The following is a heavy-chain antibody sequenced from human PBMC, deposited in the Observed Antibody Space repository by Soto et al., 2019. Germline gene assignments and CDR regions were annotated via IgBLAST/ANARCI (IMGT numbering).Heavy chain of an antibody. CDR2: INPSDGRT. J-gene: IGHJ4*02. Sequence: XSVKVSCKASGYPFVAYYMHWVRQAPGQGLEWMGIINPSDGRTTYAQKFQGRLTLTRDTSSSTLFMELSSLKAEDTALYYCGRVAQQLAETFDQCGQGSLVTVSS. CDR1: GYPFVAYY. V-gene: IGHV1-46*01. CDR3: GRVAQQLAETFDQ. D-gene: IGHD6-13*01.